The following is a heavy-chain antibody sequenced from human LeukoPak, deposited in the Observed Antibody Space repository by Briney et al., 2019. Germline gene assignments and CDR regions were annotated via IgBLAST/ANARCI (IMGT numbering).Heavy chain of an antibody. V-gene: IGHV1-69*04. CDR1: RGTFSSYA. D-gene: IGHD1-26*01. Sequence: GASVKVSCKASRGTFSSYAISWVRQAPGQGLEWMGRIIPIFGIANYAQKFQGRVTITADKSTSTAYMELSSLRSEDTAAYYCAREGGGDYSGSYLWGQGTLVTVSS. CDR2: IIPIFGIA. J-gene: IGHJ5*02. CDR3: AREGGGDYSGSYL.